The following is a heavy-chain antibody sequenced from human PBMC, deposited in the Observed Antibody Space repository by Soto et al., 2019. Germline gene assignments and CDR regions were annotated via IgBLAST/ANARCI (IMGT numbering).Heavy chain of an antibody. CDR3: ARPRIAVAGFLDFDY. J-gene: IGHJ4*02. D-gene: IGHD6-19*01. CDR1: GGSISSAAYY. Sequence: ETLSLTCTVSGGSISSAAYYWSWIRQHPGKGLEWIGYIYYSGSTNYNPSLKGRVTISVDTSKNQFSLKLSSVTAADTAVYYCARPRIAVAGFLDFDYWRQGTLVTVSS. V-gene: IGHV4-61*08. CDR2: IYYSGST.